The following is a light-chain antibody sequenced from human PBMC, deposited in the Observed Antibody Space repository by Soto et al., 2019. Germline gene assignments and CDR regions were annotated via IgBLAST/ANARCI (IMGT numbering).Light chain of an antibody. CDR3: QQSYRTPPS. CDR2: AAS. CDR1: QRISSY. V-gene: IGKV1-39*01. J-gene: IGKJ2*01. Sequence: DIQMTQSPSSLSASVGDRVTITCRASQRISSYLNWYQQKPGKAPKLLIYAASSLQSGVPSRFSGSGSGTDFTLTISSLQPEDFATYYCQQSYRTPPSFGQGTKLEIK.